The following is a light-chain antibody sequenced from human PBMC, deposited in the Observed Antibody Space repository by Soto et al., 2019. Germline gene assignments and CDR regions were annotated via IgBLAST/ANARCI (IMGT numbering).Light chain of an antibody. CDR2: GAS. CDR3: QQYGSSWT. CDR1: QSVSSSY. V-gene: IGKV3-20*01. J-gene: IGKJ1*01. Sequence: VLTQSPGTLSLSPGERATLSYMASQSVSSSYLAWYQQTPGQAPRLLIYGASSRATGIPDRFSGSGSGTDFTLTISRLEPEDFAVYYCQQYGSSWTFGQVTKVDIK.